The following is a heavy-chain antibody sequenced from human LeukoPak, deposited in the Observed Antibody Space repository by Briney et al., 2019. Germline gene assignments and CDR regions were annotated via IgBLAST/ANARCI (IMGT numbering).Heavy chain of an antibody. CDR3: ARRITIFGVVPSYYYYYMDV. D-gene: IGHD3-3*01. CDR2: ISYDGSNK. V-gene: IGHV3-30*03. CDR1: GFTFSSYG. J-gene: IGHJ6*03. Sequence: PGGSLRLSCAASGFTFSSYGMHWVRQAPGKGLEWVAVISYDGSNKYYADSVKGRFTISRDNSKNTLYLQMNSLRAEDTAVYYCARRITIFGVVPSYYYYYMDVWGKGTTVTVSS.